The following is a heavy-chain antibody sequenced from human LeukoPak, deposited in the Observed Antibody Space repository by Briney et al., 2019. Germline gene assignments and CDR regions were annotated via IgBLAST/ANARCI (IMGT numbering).Heavy chain of an antibody. CDR2: IWYDGSNK. D-gene: IGHD3-10*01. CDR3: ARSQGLRFGEDRDYYYYGMDV. CDR1: GFTFSSYG. Sequence: PGGSLRLSCAASGFTFSSYGMHWVRQAPGKGLEWVAVIWYDGSNKYYADSVKGRFTISRDNSKNTLYLQMNSLRAEDTAVYYCARSQGLRFGEDRDYYYYGMDVWGQGTTVTVSS. J-gene: IGHJ6*02. V-gene: IGHV3-33*01.